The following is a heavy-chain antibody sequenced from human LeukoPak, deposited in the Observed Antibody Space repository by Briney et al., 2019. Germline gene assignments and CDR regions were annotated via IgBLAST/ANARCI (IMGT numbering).Heavy chain of an antibody. J-gene: IGHJ6*03. D-gene: IGHD2-15*01. CDR3: ARGVLHYCSGGSCYHYYYMDV. CDR2: IIPIFGTA. V-gene: IGHV1-69*05. CDR1: GGTFSSYA. Sequence: SVKVSCKASGGTFSSYAISWVRQAPGQGLEWMGRIIPIFGTANYAQKLQGRVTITTDESTSTAYMELSSLRSEDTAVYYCARGVLHYCSGGSCYHYYYMDVWGKGTTVTVSS.